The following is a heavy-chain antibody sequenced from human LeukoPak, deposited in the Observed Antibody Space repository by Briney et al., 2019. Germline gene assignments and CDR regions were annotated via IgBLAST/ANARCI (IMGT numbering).Heavy chain of an antibody. V-gene: IGHV1-69*13. CDR2: IIPIFGTA. Sequence: SVKVSCKASGGTFSSYAISWVRQAPGQGLEWMGGIIPIFGTANYAQKFQGRVTITADESTSTAYMELSSLRSEDTAVYYCARRTVPSRTAALDSWGQGILVTVSS. D-gene: IGHD2-2*01. CDR3: ARRTVPSRTAALDS. CDR1: GGTFSSYA. J-gene: IGHJ4*02.